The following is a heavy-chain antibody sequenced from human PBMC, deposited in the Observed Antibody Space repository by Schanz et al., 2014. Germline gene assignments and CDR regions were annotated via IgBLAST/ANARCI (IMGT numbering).Heavy chain of an antibody. CDR1: GYTLSAYS. V-gene: IGHV1-46*01. J-gene: IGHJ4*02. Sequence: QVQLVQSGTQVKKPGASVKVSCKASGYTLSAYSLHWVRQAPGQGLEWMGIINPSGGGTSYALRFQGRVTMTADTSTSTAYMDLRSLRSDDTAVYYCARGFDFWDRWGQGTLVIVSS. CDR3: ARGFDFWDR. D-gene: IGHD3-3*01. CDR2: INPSGGGT.